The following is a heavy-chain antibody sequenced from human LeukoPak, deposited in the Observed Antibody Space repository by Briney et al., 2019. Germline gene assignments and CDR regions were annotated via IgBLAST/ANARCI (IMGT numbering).Heavy chain of an antibody. Sequence: PGGSLRLSCAASGFTFSSYAMSWVRQAPGKGLEWVSAISGSGGSTYCADSVKGRFTISRDNSKNTLYLQMNSLRAEDTAVYYCAKLIYPLHSSGYLDYWGQGTLVTVSS. CDR2: ISGSGGST. D-gene: IGHD3-22*01. CDR3: AKLIYPLHSSGYLDY. V-gene: IGHV3-23*01. J-gene: IGHJ4*02. CDR1: GFTFSSYA.